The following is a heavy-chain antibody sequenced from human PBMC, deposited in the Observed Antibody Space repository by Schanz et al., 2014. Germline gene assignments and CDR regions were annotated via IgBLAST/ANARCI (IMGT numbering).Heavy chain of an antibody. CDR2: IGSSSTTM. J-gene: IGHJ6*02. V-gene: IGHV3-11*04. Sequence: QVQLVESGGGSVKPGGSLRLSCAASGFTFSDYFMGWIRQAPGRGLEWVSYIGSSSTTMYYADSVKGRFTISRDNAKNSLYLQMNSLRDEDTAVYYCARDHPHRGVTGYYNDVWGQGTTVTVSS. CDR3: ARDHPHRGVTGYYNDV. D-gene: IGHD3-9*01. CDR1: GFTFSDYF.